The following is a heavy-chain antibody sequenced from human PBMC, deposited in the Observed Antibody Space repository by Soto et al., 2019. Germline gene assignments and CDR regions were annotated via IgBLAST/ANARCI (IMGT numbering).Heavy chain of an antibody. Sequence: QVQLVQSGAEVKRPGASVKVSCKASGYTFTDYYMHWVRQAPGQGLEWMGWINPESGDTDYAQKFQGMVTMTRDTSISTAYMELSRLRSDDSAVYYCARVLQSSWYIQNFDYWGQGTLVTVSS. CDR3: ARVLQSSWYIQNFDY. D-gene: IGHD6-13*01. V-gene: IGHV1-2*02. CDR1: GYTFTDYY. J-gene: IGHJ4*02. CDR2: INPESGDT.